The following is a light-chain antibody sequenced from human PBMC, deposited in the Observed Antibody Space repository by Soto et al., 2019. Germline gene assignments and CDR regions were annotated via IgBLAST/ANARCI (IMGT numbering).Light chain of an antibody. CDR1: QSISRY. CDR2: AAS. J-gene: IGKJ5*01. CDR3: QQRYSTPPIT. V-gene: IGKV1-39*01. Sequence: DIQMTQSPSSLSASVGDRVTITCRASQSISRYLNWYQQKPGKAPKVLIYAASSLQSGVPSRFSGSGSETAFTLTISSLQSEDFATYYCQQRYSTPPITFGQGTRLEIK.